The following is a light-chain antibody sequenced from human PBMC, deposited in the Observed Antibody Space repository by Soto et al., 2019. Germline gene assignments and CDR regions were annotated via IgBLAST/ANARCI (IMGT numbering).Light chain of an antibody. V-gene: IGKV1-8*01. CDR3: QQSYSTPRT. J-gene: IGKJ4*01. CDR2: VAS. CDR1: QGISSY. Sequence: AIRMTQSPSSLSASTGDRVTITCRASQGISSYLAWYQQKPGKAPNLLISVASSLQSGIPSRFSGSGSGTDFTLTISSLQPEDFATYYCQQSYSTPRTFGGGTKVDIK.